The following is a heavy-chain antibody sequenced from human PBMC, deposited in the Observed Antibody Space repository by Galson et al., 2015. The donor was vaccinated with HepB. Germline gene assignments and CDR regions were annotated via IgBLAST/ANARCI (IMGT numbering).Heavy chain of an antibody. CDR1: GFTVSSNY. Sequence: SLRLSCAASGFTVSSNYMSWVRQAPGKGLEWVSVIYSGGSTYYADSVKGRFTISRDNSKNTLYLQMNSLRAEDTAVYYCAGTMVRGVTYNYYYYYGMDVWGQGTTVTVSS. J-gene: IGHJ6*02. CDR3: AGTMVRGVTYNYYYYYGMDV. V-gene: IGHV3-53*01. CDR2: IYSGGST. D-gene: IGHD3-10*01.